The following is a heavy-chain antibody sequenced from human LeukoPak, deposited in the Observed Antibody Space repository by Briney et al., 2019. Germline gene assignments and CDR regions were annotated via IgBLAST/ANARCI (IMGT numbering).Heavy chain of an antibody. V-gene: IGHV3-23*01. D-gene: IGHD1-26*01. CDR3: AKAWSFRELLSSFDY. Sequence: GGSLRLSCAASGFTFSSSAMSWVRQAPGKGLEWVSAISNNGGYTYYADSVQGRFTISRDNSKSTLCLQMNSLRAEDTAVYYCAKAWSFRELLSSFDYWGQGTLVTVSS. J-gene: IGHJ4*02. CDR1: GFTFSSSA. CDR2: ISNNGGYT.